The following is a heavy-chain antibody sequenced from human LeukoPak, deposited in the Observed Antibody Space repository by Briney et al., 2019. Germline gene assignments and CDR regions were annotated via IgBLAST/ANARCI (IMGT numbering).Heavy chain of an antibody. CDR1: GGSISSGGYY. D-gene: IGHD3-10*01. CDR3: ARTDTSGG. Sequence: PSQTLSLTCTVSGGSISSGGYYWSWIRQPPGKGLEWIGYIYHSGSTYYNPSLKSRVTISIDTSKNQFSLKLSSVTAADTAVYYCARTDTSGGWGQGTLVTVSS. V-gene: IGHV4-30-2*01. CDR2: IYHSGST. J-gene: IGHJ4*02.